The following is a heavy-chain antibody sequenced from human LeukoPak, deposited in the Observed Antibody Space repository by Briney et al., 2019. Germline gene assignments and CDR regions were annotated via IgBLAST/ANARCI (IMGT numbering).Heavy chain of an antibody. CDR1: GFTFSNYG. CDR3: ARGSTTFDS. CDR2: IWYDGSNK. J-gene: IGHJ4*02. V-gene: IGHV3-33*01. Sequence: GRSLRLSCAASGFTFSNYGMHWVRQAPGKGLEWVAVIWYDGSNKFYADSVKGRFTISRDNSKNTLYLQMNSLRAEDTAVYYCARGSTTFDSWGQGTLVTVSS. D-gene: IGHD2-15*01.